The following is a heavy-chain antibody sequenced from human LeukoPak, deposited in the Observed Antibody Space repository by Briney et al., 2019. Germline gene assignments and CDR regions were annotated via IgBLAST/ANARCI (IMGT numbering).Heavy chain of an antibody. CDR2: ISYDGSNK. CDR3: ARGVGATNHFDY. V-gene: IGHV3-30-3*01. D-gene: IGHD1-26*01. CDR1: GFTFSSYA. Sequence: GRSLRLSCAASGFTFSSYAMHWVRQAPGKGLEWVAVISYDGSNKYCADSVKGRFTISRDNSKNTLYLQMNSLRAEDTAVYYCARGVGATNHFDYWGQGTLVTVSS. J-gene: IGHJ4*02.